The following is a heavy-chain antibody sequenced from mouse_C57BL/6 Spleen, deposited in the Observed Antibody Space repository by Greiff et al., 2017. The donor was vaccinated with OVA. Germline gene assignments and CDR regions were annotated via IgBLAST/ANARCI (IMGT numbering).Heavy chain of an antibody. CDR3: ARSGYYGSRYYAMDY. Sequence: EVQRVESGPELVKPGASVKISCKASGYSFTDYNMNWVKQSNGKSLEWIGVINPNYGTTSYNQKFKGKATLTVDQSSSTAYMQLNSLTSEDSAVYYCARSGYYGSRYYAMDYWGQGTSVTVSS. V-gene: IGHV1-39*01. CDR1: GYSFTDYN. J-gene: IGHJ4*01. D-gene: IGHD1-1*01. CDR2: INPNYGTT.